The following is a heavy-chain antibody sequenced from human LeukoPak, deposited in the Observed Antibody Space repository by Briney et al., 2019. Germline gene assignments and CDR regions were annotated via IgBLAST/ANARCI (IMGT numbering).Heavy chain of an antibody. CDR3: AKDLCSTVVTPLCWYFDL. D-gene: IGHD4-23*01. Sequence: GGSLRLSCAASGFTFSDYYMSWIRQAPGKGLEWVSYICSSSTYTNYADSVKGRFTISRDNSKNTLYLQMNSLRAEDTAVYYCAKDLCSTVVTPLCWYFDLWGRGTLVTVSS. J-gene: IGHJ2*01. CDR2: ICSSSTYT. V-gene: IGHV3-11*06. CDR1: GFTFSDYY.